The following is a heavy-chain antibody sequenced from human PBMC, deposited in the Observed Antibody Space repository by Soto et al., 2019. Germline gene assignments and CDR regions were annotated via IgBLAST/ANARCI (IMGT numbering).Heavy chain of an antibody. CDR2: IKSDGSST. J-gene: IGHJ4*02. D-gene: IGHD4-17*01. Sequence: EVQLVESGGGLVQPGGSLRLSCVASGLTFSSYWMHWVRQAPGKGLVWVSRIKSDGSSTNYADSVKGRFTISRDIAKNTLYLQMNSLRAEDTAVYYCALSYTVPPYYWGQGTLVTVSS. CDR1: GLTFSSYW. V-gene: IGHV3-74*01. CDR3: ALSYTVPPYY.